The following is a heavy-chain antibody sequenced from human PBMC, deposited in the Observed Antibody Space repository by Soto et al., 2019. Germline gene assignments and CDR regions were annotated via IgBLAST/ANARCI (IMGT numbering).Heavy chain of an antibody. CDR1: GFTFSSYA. CDR3: AKLPGFLEWLSQYGMDV. D-gene: IGHD3-3*01. CDR2: ISGSGGST. V-gene: IGHV3-23*01. J-gene: IGHJ6*02. Sequence: GGSLRLSCAASGFTFSSYAMSWVRQAPGKGLEWVSAISGSGGSTYYADSVKGRFTISRDNSKNTLYLQMNSLRAEDTAVYYCAKLPGFLEWLSQYGMDVWGQGTTVTVSS.